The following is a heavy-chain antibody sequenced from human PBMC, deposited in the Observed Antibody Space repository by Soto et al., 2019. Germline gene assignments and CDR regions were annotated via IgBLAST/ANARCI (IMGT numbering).Heavy chain of an antibody. V-gene: IGHV4-34*01. CDR3: ARGKKIVVVVAATQVYFDY. Sequence: SETLSLTCAVYGGPFSGYYWSWIRQPPGKGLEWIGEINHSGSTNYNPSLKSRVTISVDTSKNQFSLKLSSVTAADTAVYYCARGKKIVVVVAATQVYFDYWGQGTLVTVSS. CDR1: GGPFSGYY. D-gene: IGHD2-15*01. J-gene: IGHJ4*02. CDR2: INHSGST.